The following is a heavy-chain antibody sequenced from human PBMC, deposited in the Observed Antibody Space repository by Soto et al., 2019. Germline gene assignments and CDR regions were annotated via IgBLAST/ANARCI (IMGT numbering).Heavy chain of an antibody. CDR3: ARLYCSGGSCYSEDNWFDP. CDR1: GGSVSSGSYY. J-gene: IGHJ5*02. D-gene: IGHD2-15*01. Sequence: SETLSLTCTVSGGSVSSGSYYWSWIRQPPGKGLEWIGYIYYSGGTNYNPSLKSRVTISVDTSKNQFSLKLSSVTAADTAVYYCARLYCSGGSCYSEDNWFDPWGQGTLVTVSS. V-gene: IGHV4-61*01. CDR2: IYYSGGT.